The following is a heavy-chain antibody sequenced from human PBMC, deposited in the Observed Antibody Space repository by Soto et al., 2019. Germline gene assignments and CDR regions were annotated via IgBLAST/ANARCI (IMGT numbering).Heavy chain of an antibody. J-gene: IGHJ4*02. CDR2: IYYSGST. D-gene: IGHD1-26*01. V-gene: IGHV4-39*01. CDR1: GGSISSSSYY. CDR3: ARGDNSGSYFDY. Sequence: SETLSLTCTVSGGSISSSSYYWGWIRQPPGKGLEWIGSIYYSGSTYYNPSLKSRVTISVDTSKNQFSLKLSSVTAADTAVYYCARGDNSGSYFDYWGQGTLVTVSS.